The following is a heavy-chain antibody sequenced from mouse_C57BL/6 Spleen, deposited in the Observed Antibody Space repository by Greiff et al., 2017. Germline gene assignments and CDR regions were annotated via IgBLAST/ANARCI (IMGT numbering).Heavy chain of an antibody. CDR1: GYAFSSSW. D-gene: IGHD1-1*01. CDR3: ARGVITTVVEYFDV. Sequence: QVQLKESGPELVKPGASVKISCTASGYAFSSSWMNWVKQRPGKGLEWIGRIYPGDGDTNYNGKFKGKATLTADKSSSTAYMQLSSLTSEDAAVYCCARGVITTVVEYFDVGGTGTTVTVSS. J-gene: IGHJ1*03. CDR2: IYPGDGDT. V-gene: IGHV1-82*01.